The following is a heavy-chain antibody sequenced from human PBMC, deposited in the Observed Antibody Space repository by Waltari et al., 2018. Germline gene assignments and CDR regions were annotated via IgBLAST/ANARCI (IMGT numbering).Heavy chain of an antibody. CDR1: GFVFGDYY. CDR3: ARPLSGTYWLYAFDV. V-gene: IGHV3-11*04. J-gene: IGHJ3*01. CDR2: ISSGGSTI. Sequence: QVQLVESGGGLVKPGGSLRLSCAASGFVFGDYYISWFRQAPGKGLEWISYISSGGSTIYYADSVKGRFTISRDDAKNSLYLQMNSLRAEDTAVYYCARPLSGTYWLYAFDVWGQGTTVTVSS. D-gene: IGHD1-26*01.